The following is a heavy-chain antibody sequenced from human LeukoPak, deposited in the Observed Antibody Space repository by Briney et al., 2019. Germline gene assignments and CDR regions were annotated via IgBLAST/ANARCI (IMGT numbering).Heavy chain of an antibody. CDR2: INHSGST. Sequence: SETLSLTCAVYGGSFSGYYWSWIRQPPGKGLEWIGEINHSGSTNYNPPLKSRVTISVDTSKNQFSLKLSSVTAADTAVYYCASKYYDFWKGNWFDPWGQGILVTVSS. V-gene: IGHV4-34*01. CDR1: GGSFSGYY. CDR3: ASKYYDFWKGNWFDP. D-gene: IGHD3-3*01. J-gene: IGHJ5*02.